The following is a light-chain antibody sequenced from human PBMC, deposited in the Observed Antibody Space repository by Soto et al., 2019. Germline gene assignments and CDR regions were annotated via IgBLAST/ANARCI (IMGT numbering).Light chain of an antibody. Sequence: DMQMTQSPPSLSASVGDRVTITCRTSQSISNYLNWYQQKPGKAPKLLIYGASSLQSGVPSRFSGSGSGTDFTLTISSLQHEDFATYYCHQSYITPWTFGQGTKVDIK. V-gene: IGKV1-39*01. CDR1: QSISNY. CDR3: HQSYITPWT. J-gene: IGKJ1*01. CDR2: GAS.